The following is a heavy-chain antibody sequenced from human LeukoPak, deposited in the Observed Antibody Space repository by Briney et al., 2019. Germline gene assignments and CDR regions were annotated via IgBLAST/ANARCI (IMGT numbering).Heavy chain of an antibody. J-gene: IGHJ4*02. Sequence: GESLKISCAASGFTFSSYAMSWVRQAPGKGLEWVSAISGSGGSTYYADSVKGRFTISRDNSKNTLYLQMNSLRAEDTAVYYCAKMTPVTSFQLLVLDSWGPGTLVTISS. CDR3: AKMTPVTSFQLLVLDS. V-gene: IGHV3-23*01. D-gene: IGHD4-11*01. CDR1: GFTFSSYA. CDR2: ISGSGGST.